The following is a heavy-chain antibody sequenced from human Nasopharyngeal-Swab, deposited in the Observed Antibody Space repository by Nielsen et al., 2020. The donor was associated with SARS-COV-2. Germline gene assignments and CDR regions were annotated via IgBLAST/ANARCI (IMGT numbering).Heavy chain of an antibody. D-gene: IGHD4-11*01. CDR3: ARSVSDYTNNDRFDYFDP. J-gene: IGHJ5*02. Sequence: GSLRLSCTVSGGSINSNYWIWIRQSPGQGLEWIGYIYYTVSTNSNPSLKTRVSISVDTSRNQFSLRLSSVTAADTAVYYCARSVSDYTNNDRFDYFDPWGQGSLVTVSS. CDR2: IYYTVST. V-gene: IGHV4-59*01. CDR1: GGSINSNY.